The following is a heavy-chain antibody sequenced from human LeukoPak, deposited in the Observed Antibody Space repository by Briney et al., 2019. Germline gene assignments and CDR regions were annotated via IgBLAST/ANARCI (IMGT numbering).Heavy chain of an antibody. V-gene: IGHV1-18*04. CDR3: AGLVGDGYNPNLDY. CDR1: GYTFSGHY. CDR2: ISAYNGNT. Sequence: ASVKVSCKASGYTFSGHYLHWVRQAPGQGLEWMGWISAYNGNTNYAQKLQGRVTMTTDTSTSTAYMELRSLRSDDTAVYYCAGLVGDGYNPNLDYWGQGTLVTVSS. D-gene: IGHD5-24*01. J-gene: IGHJ4*02.